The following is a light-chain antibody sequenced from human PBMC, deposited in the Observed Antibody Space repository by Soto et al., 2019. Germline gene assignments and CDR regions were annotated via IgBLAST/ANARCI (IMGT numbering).Light chain of an antibody. CDR3: QNLGADTWV. J-gene: IGLJ3*02. CDR1: SGHSSYA. Sequence: QSVLTQSPSASASLGASVKLTCTLSSGHSSYAIAWHQQKPEKGLRYLMKLNSDGSHNKGARIPDRFSGSSSGAERYLSISILQSQDEAHSYCQNLGADTWVFGGRNKITVL. V-gene: IGLV4-69*01. CDR2: LNSDGSH.